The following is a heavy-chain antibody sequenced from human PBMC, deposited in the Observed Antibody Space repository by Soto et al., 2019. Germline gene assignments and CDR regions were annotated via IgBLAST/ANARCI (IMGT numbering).Heavy chain of an antibody. Sequence: EVQLVESGGGLVQPGGSLRLSCAASGFTFGSYPMHSVRQAPGKGLEYVSAISTNGDSTFYANSVKGRFTISRDNSKNTLYLQMGSLRAEDMGVYYCAREGMSRPRWVFDYWGQGTLVTASS. V-gene: IGHV3-64*01. D-gene: IGHD6-13*01. CDR3: AREGMSRPRWVFDY. CDR2: ISTNGDST. CDR1: GFTFGSYP. J-gene: IGHJ4*02.